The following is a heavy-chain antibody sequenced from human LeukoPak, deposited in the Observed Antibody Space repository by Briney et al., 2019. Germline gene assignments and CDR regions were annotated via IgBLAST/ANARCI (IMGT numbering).Heavy chain of an antibody. CDR1: GYTFTSYD. D-gene: IGHD2-15*01. J-gene: IGHJ3*02. CDR2: MNPNSGNT. CDR3: ARVHIVVAGAFDI. V-gene: IGHV1-8*01. Sequence: ASVKVSCKASGYTFTSYDINWVRQATGQGLEWMGWMNPNSGNTGYAQKSQGRVTMTRNTSINTAYMELSSVRSEDTAVYYCARVHIVVAGAFDIWGQGTMVTVSS.